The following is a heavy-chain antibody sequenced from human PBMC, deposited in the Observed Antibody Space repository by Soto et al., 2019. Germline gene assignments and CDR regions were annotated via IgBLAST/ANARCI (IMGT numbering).Heavy chain of an antibody. CDR2: IYPGDSDT. D-gene: IGHD4-17*01. V-gene: IGHV5-51*01. CDR1: GYSLTSNW. J-gene: IGHJ6*02. CDR3: ATTPVTTFHSPYGMEV. Sequence: GESLKISCKGSGYSLTSNWIAWVRQLPGKGLEWMGIIYPGDSDTQYSPYFQGQVTFSADKSINTAYLQWSSVKASDTAIYYCATTPVTTFHSPYGMEVWGQGPTVTVSS.